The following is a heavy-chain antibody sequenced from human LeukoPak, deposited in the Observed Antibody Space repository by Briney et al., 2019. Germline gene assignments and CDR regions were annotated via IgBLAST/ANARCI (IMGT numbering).Heavy chain of an antibody. Sequence: GASVNLSCKASGYTFTGYYMHWVRQAPGQGLEWMGWINPNSGGTNYAQKFQGRVTMTRDTSISTAYMELSRLRSDDTAVYYCARGSMIVVVKYFDYWGQGARVTVSS. CDR3: ARGSMIVVVKYFDY. V-gene: IGHV1-2*02. CDR2: INPNSGGT. CDR1: GYTFTGYY. J-gene: IGHJ4*02. D-gene: IGHD3-22*01.